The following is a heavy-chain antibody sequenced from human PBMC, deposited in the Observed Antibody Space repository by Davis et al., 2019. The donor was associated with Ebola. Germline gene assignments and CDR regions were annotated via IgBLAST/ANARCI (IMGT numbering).Heavy chain of an antibody. V-gene: IGHV3-53*01. D-gene: IGHD3-16*01. J-gene: IGHJ6*02. Sequence: GESLKISCAASGFTVSSNYMSWVRQAPGKGLEWVSVIYSGGSTYYADSVKGRFTISRDNSKNTLYLQMNSLRAEDTAVYYCARDLSRGGGYYYYYYGMDVWGQGTTVTVSS. CDR1: GFTVSSNY. CDR2: IYSGGST. CDR3: ARDLSRGGGYYYYYYGMDV.